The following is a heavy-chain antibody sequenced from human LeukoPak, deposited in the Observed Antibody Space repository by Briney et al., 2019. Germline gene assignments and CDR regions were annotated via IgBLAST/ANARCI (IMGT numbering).Heavy chain of an antibody. J-gene: IGHJ4*02. Sequence: PGGSLRLSCAASVFTFCSYSVNWVRQAPGKGREWVSFIISSSSYIYYADSVKGRFTISRDNAKNSMYLQMKSLRGEETAVYYCARVARSGIAAGPMVIDYWGQGTLVTVSS. CDR3: ARVARSGIAAGPMVIDY. D-gene: IGHD6-6*01. CDR2: IISSSSYI. CDR1: VFTFCSYS. V-gene: IGHV3-21*01.